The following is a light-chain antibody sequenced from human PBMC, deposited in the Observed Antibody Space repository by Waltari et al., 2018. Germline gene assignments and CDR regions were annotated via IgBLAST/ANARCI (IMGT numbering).Light chain of an antibody. CDR3: QQSYSTPT. V-gene: IGKV1-39*01. CDR1: QSISSY. CDR2: AAS. Sequence: DIQMTQSPSSLSASVGDRVTSTCRESQSISSYLNRYKQKPGKAPKLLIYAASSLQSGVPSRFSGSGSGTDFTLTISSLQPEDFATYYCQQSYSTPTFGGGTKVEIK. J-gene: IGKJ4*01.